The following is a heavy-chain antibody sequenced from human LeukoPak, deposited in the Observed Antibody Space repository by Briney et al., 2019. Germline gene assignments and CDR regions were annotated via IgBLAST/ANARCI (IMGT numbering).Heavy chain of an antibody. J-gene: IGHJ4*02. CDR1: GYTFTSYD. V-gene: IGHV1-8*03. CDR3: ARAQDGYNLGSYYYFDY. CDR2: MNPNSGNT. Sequence: ASVKVSCKASGYTFTSYDINWVRQATGQGLEWMGWMNPNSGNTGYAQKFQGRVTITRNTSISTAYMELSSLRSEDTAVYYCARAQDGYNLGSYYYFDYWGQGTLVTVSS. D-gene: IGHD5-24*01.